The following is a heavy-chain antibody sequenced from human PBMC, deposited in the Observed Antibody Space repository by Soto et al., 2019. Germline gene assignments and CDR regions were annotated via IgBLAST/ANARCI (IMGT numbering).Heavy chain of an antibody. V-gene: IGHV3-23*01. CDR2: ISGNGSIT. Sequence: EVQLLESGGGLVQPGGSLRLSCAASGLTFSSNAMSWVRQAPGKGLEWVSTISGNGSITYYTDSVKGRFTISRDNSKNPGYMQMNSLRAEDTAVYYCANRCDDRKLFQYWGQGTLVTVSS. J-gene: IGHJ1*01. D-gene: IGHD1-1*01. CDR3: ANRCDDRKLFQY. CDR1: GLTFSSNA.